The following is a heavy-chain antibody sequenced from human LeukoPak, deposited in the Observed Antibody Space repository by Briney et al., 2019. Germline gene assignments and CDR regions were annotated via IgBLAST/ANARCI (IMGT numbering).Heavy chain of an antibody. CDR2: ISYDESNK. Sequence: PGRSLRLSCAASGFTFSSYGMHWVRQAPGKGLEWVAVISYDESNKYYADSVKGRFTISRDNSKNTLYLQMNSLRAEDTAVYYCAKDEDGYNPRSTAFDIWGQGTMVTVSS. CDR3: AKDEDGYNPRSTAFDI. D-gene: IGHD5-24*01. V-gene: IGHV3-30*18. J-gene: IGHJ3*02. CDR1: GFTFSSYG.